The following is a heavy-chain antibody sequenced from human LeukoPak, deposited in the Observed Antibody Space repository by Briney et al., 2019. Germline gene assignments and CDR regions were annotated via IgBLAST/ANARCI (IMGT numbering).Heavy chain of an antibody. CDR1: SGSISSSPYY. CDR2: IYYSGTT. J-gene: IGHJ5*02. V-gene: IGHV4-39*07. CDR3: AKGAGGFSYYNWFDP. Sequence: SETLSFTCTVSSGSISSSPYYWGWIRRAPGKGLEWIGSIYYSGTTHYNPSLESRVTISVDTSKNQFSLKLASVTAADTAIYYCAKGAGGFSYYNWFDPWGQGTLVTVSS. D-gene: IGHD5-18*01.